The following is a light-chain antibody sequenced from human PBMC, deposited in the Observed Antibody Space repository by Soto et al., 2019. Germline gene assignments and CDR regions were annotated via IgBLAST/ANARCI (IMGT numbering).Light chain of an antibody. CDR1: QSVTSSY. CDR2: GAS. J-gene: IGKJ1*01. Sequence: EIVLTQSPGTLSLSPGERATLSCRASQSVTSSYLGWYQQKRGRAPRLLIFGASSRATGIPDRFSGSGSGTDFTLTINRLEPEDFAVYYCQQYGDSPWTFGQGTKVDIK. CDR3: QQYGDSPWT. V-gene: IGKV3-20*01.